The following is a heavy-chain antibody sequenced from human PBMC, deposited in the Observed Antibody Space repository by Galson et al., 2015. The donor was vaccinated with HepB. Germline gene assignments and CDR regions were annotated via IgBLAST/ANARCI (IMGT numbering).Heavy chain of an antibody. J-gene: IGHJ6*02. Sequence: SLRLSCAAYGFSLSTYSMNWVRQAPGKGLEWVSYISRTGSTVFHADYVKGRFTSSRDNAKNSLYLQMSSLRDEDTAVYYCAREFVQLRSGYLIYYGMDVWGQGSTVTVSS. V-gene: IGHV3-48*02. CDR2: ISRTGSTV. D-gene: IGHD3-3*01. CDR1: GFSLSTYS. CDR3: AREFVQLRSGYLIYYGMDV.